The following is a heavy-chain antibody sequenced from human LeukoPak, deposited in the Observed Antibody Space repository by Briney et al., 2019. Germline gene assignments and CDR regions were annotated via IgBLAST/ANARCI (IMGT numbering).Heavy chain of an antibody. CDR2: IWYDGSNK. CDR1: GFTFSSYG. Sequence: GGSLRLSCAASGFTFSSYGMHWVLQAPGKGLEWVAVIWYDGSNKYYADSVKGRFTISRDNSKNTLYLQMNSLRAEDTAVYYCARENAAFYYYGMDVWGQGTTVTVSS. CDR3: ARENAAFYYYGMDV. V-gene: IGHV3-33*01. D-gene: IGHD6-25*01. J-gene: IGHJ6*02.